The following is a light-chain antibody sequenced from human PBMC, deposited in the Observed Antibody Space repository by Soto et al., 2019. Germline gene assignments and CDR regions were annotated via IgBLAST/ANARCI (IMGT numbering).Light chain of an antibody. CDR3: RHYINSQWT. CDR1: QSVSSTY. J-gene: IGKJ1*01. Sequence: EIVLTQSPGTLSLSPGERATLSCRPSQSVSSTYLDWYQQKPGQAPRLPIYAASSRATGIPDRFSGGASATDFTLTISRLEPEDYAVYYCRHYINSQWTFGQGTKVEIK. CDR2: AAS. V-gene: IGKV3-20*01.